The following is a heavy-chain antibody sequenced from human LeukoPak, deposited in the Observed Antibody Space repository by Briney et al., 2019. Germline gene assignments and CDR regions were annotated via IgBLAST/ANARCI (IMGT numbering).Heavy chain of an antibody. CDR1: GGSFSGYY. CDR2: IYYSGST. Sequence: SETLSLTCAVYGGSFSGYYWSWIRQPPGKGLEWIGYIYYSGSTYYNPSLKSRVTISVDTSKNQFSLKLSSVTAADTAVYYCAREPYYYNSSGYSYYFDYWGQGTLVTVSS. J-gene: IGHJ4*02. D-gene: IGHD3-22*01. V-gene: IGHV4-30-4*01. CDR3: AREPYYYNSSGYSYYFDY.